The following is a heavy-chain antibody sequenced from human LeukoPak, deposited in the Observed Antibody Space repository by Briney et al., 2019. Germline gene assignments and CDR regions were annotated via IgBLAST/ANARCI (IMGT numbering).Heavy chain of an antibody. Sequence: GGPLRLSCAACGFTYSRYGMHGLRQAPGKGLEWVADISYDGSNKYYADSVKGRFTISRDNSKNTLYLQMNSLRAEDTAVYYCAKDRDEATLPFDAFDIWGQGTMVTVSS. V-gene: IGHV3-30*18. CDR1: GFTYSRYG. D-gene: IGHD1-26*01. J-gene: IGHJ3*02. CDR2: ISYDGSNK. CDR3: AKDRDEATLPFDAFDI.